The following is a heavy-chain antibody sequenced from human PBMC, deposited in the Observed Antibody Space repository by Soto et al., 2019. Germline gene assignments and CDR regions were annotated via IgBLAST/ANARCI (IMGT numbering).Heavy chain of an antibody. Sequence: QITLKESGPTLVNPTQTLTLTCTFSGFSLSTSGVGVGWIRQPPGKALEWLALIYWNDDKRYSPSLKSRLTITKDTSNNQVVLTMTNMDPVDTATDYCAHSDPDGSGYLDAFDIWGQGTMVTVSS. V-gene: IGHV2-5*01. D-gene: IGHD3-22*01. CDR3: AHSDPDGSGYLDAFDI. J-gene: IGHJ3*02. CDR1: GFSLSTSGVG. CDR2: IYWNDDK.